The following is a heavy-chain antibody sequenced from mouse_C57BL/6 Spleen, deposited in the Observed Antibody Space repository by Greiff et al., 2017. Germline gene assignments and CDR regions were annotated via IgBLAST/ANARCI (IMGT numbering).Heavy chain of an antibody. V-gene: IGHV15-2*01. CDR3: ASAGENGDYDMDD. D-gene: IGHD1-2*01. J-gene: IGHJ4*01. Sequence: VQLQQSGSELRSPGSSVKLSCKDFDSEVFPIAYMSWVRQKPGHGFEWIGGILPSIGRTIYGEKFEDKATLDADTLSNTAYFEHNSLTSEESAVDYCASAGENGDYDMDDWGKGTSVTVSS. CDR1: DSEVFPIAY. CDR2: ILPSIGRT.